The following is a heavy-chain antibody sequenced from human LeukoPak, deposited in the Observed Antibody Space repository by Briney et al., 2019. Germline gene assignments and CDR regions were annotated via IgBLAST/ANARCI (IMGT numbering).Heavy chain of an antibody. CDR3: ARTPTVTTRGYYYYMDV. J-gene: IGHJ6*03. V-gene: IGHV4-59*01. CDR2: IYYSGST. CDR1: GGSISSYY. D-gene: IGHD4-11*01. Sequence: SETLSLTCTVSGGSISSYYWSWIRQPPGKGLERMGYIYYSGSTNYNPSLKSRVTISVDTSKNQFSLKLSSVTAADTAVYYCARTPTVTTRGYYYYMDVWGKGTTVTVSS.